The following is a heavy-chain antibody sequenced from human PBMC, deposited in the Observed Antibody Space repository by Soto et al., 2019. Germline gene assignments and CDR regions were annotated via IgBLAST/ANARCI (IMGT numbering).Heavy chain of an antibody. CDR1: GFTVSSNY. V-gene: IGHV3-53*02. CDR3: ARDPPATRHGMDV. Sequence: EVPLVETGGGLIQPGGSLRLSCAASGFTVSSNYMSWVRQAPGKGLEWVSVIYSGGSTYYADSVRGRFTISRDNSKNTLYLQMKILRAEDTAVYYCARDPPATRHGMDVWGQGTTVTVSS. CDR2: IYSGGST. J-gene: IGHJ6*02.